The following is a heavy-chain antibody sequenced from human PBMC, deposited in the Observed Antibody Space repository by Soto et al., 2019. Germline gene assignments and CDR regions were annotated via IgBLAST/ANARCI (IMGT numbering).Heavy chain of an antibody. CDR3: AKDLHPYVEYSSCTDY. V-gene: IGHV3-23*01. D-gene: IGHD6-6*01. CDR2: ISGGGGST. CDR1: GFSFTTYA. Sequence: EVQLLESGGGLEQPGGSLRLSCAASGFSFTTYAMSWVRQAPGKGLEWVSSISGGGGSTYYADSVKGRFTTSRDNSKNTVFLQMNSLRVEDTAIYYCAKDLHPYVEYSSCTDYWGQGTLVTVSS. J-gene: IGHJ4*02.